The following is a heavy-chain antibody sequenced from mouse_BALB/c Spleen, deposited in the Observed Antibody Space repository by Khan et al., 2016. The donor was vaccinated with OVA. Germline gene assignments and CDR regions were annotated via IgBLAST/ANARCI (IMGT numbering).Heavy chain of an antibody. CDR1: GYSITSDYA. CDR2: ISYSGYT. CDR3: ARKNYYGYAMDY. V-gene: IGHV3-2*02. J-gene: IGHJ4*01. D-gene: IGHD1-1*01. Sequence: EVKLLESGPGLVKPSQSLSLTCTVTGYSITSDYAWDWIQQFPGNKLEWMGYISYSGYTSYNPSLKSRISISRDTSKNQFFLQLTSVTTEDTATYYCARKNYYGYAMDYWGQGTSVTVSS.